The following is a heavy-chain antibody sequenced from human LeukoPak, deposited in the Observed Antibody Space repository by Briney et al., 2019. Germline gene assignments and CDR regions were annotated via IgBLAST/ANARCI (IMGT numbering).Heavy chain of an antibody. CDR1: GVTFRSYG. V-gene: IGHV3-64*01. J-gene: IGHJ5*02. D-gene: IGHD3-22*01. Sequence: GGSLRLSCAASGVTFRSYGMHWVRQAPRGGLEYGLAISSNGGRTYYANSVKGRFTISRDNSRNTLYLQMGSLRAEDMAVYYCATYYYDSGGFQFHHWGQGTLVTVSS. CDR3: ATYYYDSGGFQFHH. CDR2: ISSNGGRT.